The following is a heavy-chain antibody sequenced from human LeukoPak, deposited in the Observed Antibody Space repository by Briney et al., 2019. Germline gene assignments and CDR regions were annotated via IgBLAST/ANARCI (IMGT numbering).Heavy chain of an antibody. CDR3: ARAKNYYDSSGYSIPFVDY. Sequence: QTGGSLRLSCAASGFTFSSYAMHWVRQAPGEGLEWVAVISYDGSNKYYADSVKGRFTISRDNSKNTLYLQMNSLRAEDTAVYYCARAKNYYDSSGYSIPFVDYWGQGTLVTVSS. V-gene: IGHV3-30-3*01. CDR1: GFTFSSYA. D-gene: IGHD3-22*01. CDR2: ISYDGSNK. J-gene: IGHJ4*02.